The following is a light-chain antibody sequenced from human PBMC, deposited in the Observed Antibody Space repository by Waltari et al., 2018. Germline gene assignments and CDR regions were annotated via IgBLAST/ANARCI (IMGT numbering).Light chain of an antibody. V-gene: IGKV3-15*01. CDR2: GAS. CDR3: QQYNNWPRT. Sequence: EIVMTQSPATLSVSPGERATLSCRASQSVSSNLAWYHQKPGQAPRLLIYGASPRATGIPARLSGSGSGTEFTLTISSLQSEDFAVYYCQQYNNWPRTFGQGTKVEIK. CDR1: QSVSSN. J-gene: IGKJ1*01.